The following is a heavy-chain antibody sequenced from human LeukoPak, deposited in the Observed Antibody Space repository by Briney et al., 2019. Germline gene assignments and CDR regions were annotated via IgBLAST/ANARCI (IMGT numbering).Heavy chain of an antibody. D-gene: IGHD6-13*01. Sequence: SVKVSCKASGGTFSNYAISWVRQAPGQGLEWMGGIIPIFGTANYAQKFQGRVTITTDESTSTAYMELSSLRSEDTAVYYCARSIAAAGTPVYYYYYYMDVWGKGTTVTVSS. J-gene: IGHJ6*03. CDR1: GGTFSNYA. CDR3: ARSIAAAGTPVYYYYYYMDV. CDR2: IIPIFGTA. V-gene: IGHV1-69*05.